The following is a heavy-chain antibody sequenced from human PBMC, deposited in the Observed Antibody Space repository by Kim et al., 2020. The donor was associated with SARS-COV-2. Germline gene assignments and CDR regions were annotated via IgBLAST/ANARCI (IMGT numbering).Heavy chain of an antibody. CDR3: ASGIAVAGTYFDS. D-gene: IGHD6-19*01. Sequence: YYADSVKGRFTISRDNSKNTLYLQMNSLRAEDTAVYYCASGIAVAGTYFDSWGQGTLVTVSS. J-gene: IGHJ4*02. V-gene: IGHV3-53*01.